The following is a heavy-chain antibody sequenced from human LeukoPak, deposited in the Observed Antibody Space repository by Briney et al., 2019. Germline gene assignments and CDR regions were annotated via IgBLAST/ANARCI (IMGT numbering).Heavy chain of an antibody. J-gene: IGHJ5*02. Sequence: PSETLSLTCTVSGDSISNYYCSWVRQPAGKGLEWIGRFYISGSTIYNPSLKSRVTMSVDTSKNHFSLNLRSVIAADTAVYYCARQGYCGPGSCYSSWFDPWGQGTLVTVSS. CDR3: ARQGYCGPGSCYSSWFDP. CDR1: GDSISNYY. V-gene: IGHV4-4*07. D-gene: IGHD2-15*01. CDR2: FYISGST.